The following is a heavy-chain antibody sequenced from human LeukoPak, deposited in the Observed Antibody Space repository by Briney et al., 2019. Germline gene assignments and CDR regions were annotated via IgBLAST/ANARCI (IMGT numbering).Heavy chain of an antibody. CDR2: IYYSGST. CDR3: ARGEEGRDGHNFGY. D-gene: IGHD5-24*01. J-gene: IGHJ4*02. CDR1: GGSISSGDYY. V-gene: IGHV4-30-4*01. Sequence: SQTLSLTCTVSGGSISSGDYYWSWIRQPPGKGLEWIGYIYYSGSTYYNPSLKSRVTISVDTSKNQFSLKLSSVTAADTAVYYCARGEEGRDGHNFGYWGQGTLVTVSS.